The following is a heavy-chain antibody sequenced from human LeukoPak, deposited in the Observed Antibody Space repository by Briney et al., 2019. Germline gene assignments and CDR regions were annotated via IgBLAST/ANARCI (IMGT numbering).Heavy chain of an antibody. Sequence: GGSLRLSCAASGFTFDNYRMSWVRQAPGKGLEWVSTVNADGGNTYYADSVKGRFTISRDNSKNTLYLQMNSLRAEDTAVYYCAKEGYYYDSSGYNYYYGMDVWGQGTTVTVSS. D-gene: IGHD3-22*01. CDR2: VNADGGNT. CDR3: AKEGYYYDSSGYNYYYGMDV. V-gene: IGHV3-23*01. CDR1: GFTFDNYR. J-gene: IGHJ6*02.